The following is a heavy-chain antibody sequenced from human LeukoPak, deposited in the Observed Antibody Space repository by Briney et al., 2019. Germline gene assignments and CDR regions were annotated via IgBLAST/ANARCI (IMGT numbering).Heavy chain of an antibody. CDR2: IWYDGSNK. J-gene: IGHJ6*02. CDR3: ARDGWVITMVRGVSMDV. V-gene: IGHV3-33*01. D-gene: IGHD3-10*01. CDR1: GFTFSSYG. Sequence: PGGSLRLSCAASGFTFSSYGMHWVRQAPGKGLEWVAVIWYDGSNKYYADSVKGRFTISRDNSKNTLYLQMNSLRAEDTAVYYCARDGWVITMVRGVSMDVWGQGTTVTVSS.